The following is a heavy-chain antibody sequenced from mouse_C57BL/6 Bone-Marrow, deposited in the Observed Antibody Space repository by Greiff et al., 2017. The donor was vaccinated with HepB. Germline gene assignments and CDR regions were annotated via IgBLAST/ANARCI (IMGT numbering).Heavy chain of an antibody. CDR2: IDPSDSYT. Sequence: VQLQQPGAELVKPGASVKLSCKASGYTFTSYWMQWVKQRPGQGLEWIGEIDPSDSYTNYNQKFKGKATVTVDTSSSTAYMQLSSLTSEDSAVYYCARDLLLRGAMDYWGQGTSVTVSS. V-gene: IGHV1-50*01. CDR1: GYTFTSYW. J-gene: IGHJ4*01. CDR3: ARDLLLRGAMDY. D-gene: IGHD1-1*01.